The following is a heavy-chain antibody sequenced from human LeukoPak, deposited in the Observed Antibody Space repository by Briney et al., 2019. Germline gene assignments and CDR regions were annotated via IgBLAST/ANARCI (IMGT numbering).Heavy chain of an antibody. CDR3: TTAPPYCSSTSCPPVPLDY. Sequence: GGSLRLSCAASGFTFSSYAMHWVRQAPGKGLEWVAVISYDGSNKYYADSVKGRFTISRDNSKNTLYLQMSSLKTEDTAVYYCTTAPPYCSSTSCPPVPLDYWGQGTLVTVSS. D-gene: IGHD2-2*01. CDR2: ISYDGSNK. V-gene: IGHV3-30-3*01. J-gene: IGHJ4*02. CDR1: GFTFSSYA.